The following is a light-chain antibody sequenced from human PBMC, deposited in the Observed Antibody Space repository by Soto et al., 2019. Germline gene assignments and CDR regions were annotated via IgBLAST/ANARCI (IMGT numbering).Light chain of an antibody. CDR2: AAS. V-gene: IGKV1-39*01. J-gene: IGKJ1*01. CDR3: QQSYSTPLWT. CDR1: QSISSY. Sequence: DIQMTQSPSSLSASVGDRVTITCRASQSISSYLNWYQQKPGKAPKLLIYAASSLQSGVPSRFSGSGSGTDFTLTISSLQPEDFATYYCQQSYSTPLWTFGKGPRWKSN.